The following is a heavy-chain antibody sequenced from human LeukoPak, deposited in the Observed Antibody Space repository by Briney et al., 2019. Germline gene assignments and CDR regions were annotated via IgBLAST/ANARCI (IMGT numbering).Heavy chain of an antibody. CDR2: LASDGSNK. J-gene: IGHJ4*02. Sequence: GGSLRLSCTASGFTFNNHPLHWVRQAPGKGLEWVAVLASDGSNKYYADSVKGRFTISRDTSKNTLYLQMNSLKPEYTAVYYCARGPGRSDGILDFSNTSSKAGVFWGQGTLVTVSS. CDR1: GFTFNNHP. CDR3: ARGPGRSDGILDFSNTSSKAGVF. D-gene: IGHD2-8*01. V-gene: IGHV3-30*04.